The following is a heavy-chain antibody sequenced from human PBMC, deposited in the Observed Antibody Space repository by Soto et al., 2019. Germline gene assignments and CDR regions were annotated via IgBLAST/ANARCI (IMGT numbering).Heavy chain of an antibody. V-gene: IGHV4-59*08. D-gene: IGHD2-2*01. J-gene: IGHJ6*02. Sequence: SETLSLTCTVSGGSISSYYWSWIRQPRGKGLEWIGYIYYSGSTHYNPSLKSRVTISVDTPKNQFSLKLSSVTAADTAVYYCARHAPYCSSTSHCAYGMDVWGQGTTVTVSS. CDR3: ARHAPYCSSTSHCAYGMDV. CDR2: IYYSGST. CDR1: GGSISSYY.